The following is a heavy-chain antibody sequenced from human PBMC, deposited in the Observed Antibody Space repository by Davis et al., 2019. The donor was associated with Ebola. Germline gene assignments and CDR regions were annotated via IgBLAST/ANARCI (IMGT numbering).Heavy chain of an antibody. CDR3: AKVRTVTTLRDAFDI. CDR1: GYTFTSYD. V-gene: IGHV1-8*01. D-gene: IGHD4-17*01. J-gene: IGHJ3*02. CDR2: MNPNSGNT. Sequence: AASVKVSCKASGYTFTSYDINWVRQATGQGLEWMGWMNPNSGNTGYAQKFQGRVTMTRNTSISTAYMELSSLRAEDTALYYCAKVRTVTTLRDAFDIWGQGTMVTVSS.